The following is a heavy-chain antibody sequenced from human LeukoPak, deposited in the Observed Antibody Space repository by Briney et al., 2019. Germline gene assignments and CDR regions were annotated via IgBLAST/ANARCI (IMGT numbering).Heavy chain of an antibody. CDR3: ARYDRDGWIDY. V-gene: IGHV3-53*04. Sequence: GVSLRLSCAASGFTVSSNYMIWLRQAPGKGLEWVSVIYSGGSTYYADSVKGRFTISRHNSKNTLYLQMNSLRAEDTAVYYCARYDRDGWIDYWGQGTLVTVSS. CDR1: GFTVSSNY. CDR2: IYSGGST. J-gene: IGHJ4*02. D-gene: IGHD5-24*01.